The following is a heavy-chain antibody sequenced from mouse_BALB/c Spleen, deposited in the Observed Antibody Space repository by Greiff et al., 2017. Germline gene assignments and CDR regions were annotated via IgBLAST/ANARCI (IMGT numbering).Heavy chain of an antibody. CDR1: GFNIKDYY. D-gene: IGHD3-2*01. Sequence: VHVKQSGAELVRSGASVKLSCTASGFNIKDYYLHWVKQRPEQGLEWIGWIDPENGDTEYAPKFQGKATMTADTSSNTAYLQLSSLTSEDTAVYYCNAADSSGPHYAMDYWGQGTSVTVSS. J-gene: IGHJ4*01. CDR2: IDPENGDT. CDR3: NAADSSGPHYAMDY. V-gene: IGHV14-4*02.